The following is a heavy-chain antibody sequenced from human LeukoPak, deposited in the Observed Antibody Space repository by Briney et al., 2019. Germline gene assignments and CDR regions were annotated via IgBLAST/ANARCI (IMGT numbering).Heavy chain of an antibody. CDR2: ISWNSGSI. CDR3: AKGTFGTTRGAFDI. J-gene: IGHJ3*02. CDR1: GFTFDDYA. V-gene: IGHV3-9*01. Sequence: GGSLRLSCAASGFTFDDYAMHWVRQAPGKGLEWVSGISWNSGSIGYADSVKGRFTISRDNAKNSLYLQMNSLRAEDTALYYCAKGTFGTTRGAFDIWGQGTMVTVPS. D-gene: IGHD1-1*01.